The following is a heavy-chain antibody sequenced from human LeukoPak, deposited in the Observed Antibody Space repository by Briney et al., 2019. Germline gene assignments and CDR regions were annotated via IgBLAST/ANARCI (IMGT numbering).Heavy chain of an antibody. CDR1: GYTFTAYY. V-gene: IGHV1-2*02. D-gene: IGHD3-16*01. J-gene: IGHJ4*02. CDR2: INPNSGGT. Sequence: ASLKVSCKASGYTFTAYYIHWVRRAPGQGLEWMGWINPNSGGTESAQKFQGRVTMTRDTSISTAYMELSRLRSEDTAMYYCTPSGDGWGLDYWGQGTLVTVSS. CDR3: TPSGDGWGLDY.